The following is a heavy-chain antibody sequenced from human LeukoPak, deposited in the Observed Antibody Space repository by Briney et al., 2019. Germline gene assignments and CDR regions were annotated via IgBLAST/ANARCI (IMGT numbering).Heavy chain of an antibody. J-gene: IGHJ4*02. CDR2: ISAGGRT. Sequence: PAGSLRLSCAASGFTFSNYAMTWVRQAPRKGLEWVSIISAGGRTDYADSAKGRFTISRDNSKNTVYLQTNSLRAEDTALYYCAKMGEYCGGGSCYAYFHFWGQGTLVTVSS. CDR3: AKMGEYCGGGSCYAYFHF. V-gene: IGHV3-23*01. D-gene: IGHD2-15*01. CDR1: GFTFSNYA.